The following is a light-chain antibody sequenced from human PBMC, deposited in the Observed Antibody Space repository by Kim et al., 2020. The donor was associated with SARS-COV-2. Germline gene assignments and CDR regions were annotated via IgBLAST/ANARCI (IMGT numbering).Light chain of an antibody. CDR2: GKN. Sequence: LGQTVRITSQGDSLRSYYASWYQQKPGQAPVLVIYGKNNRPSGIPDRFSGSSSGNTASLTITGAQAEDEADYYCNSRDSSGNPNVVFGGGTQLTVL. V-gene: IGLV3-19*01. CDR3: NSRDSSGNPNVV. CDR1: SLRSYY. J-gene: IGLJ2*01.